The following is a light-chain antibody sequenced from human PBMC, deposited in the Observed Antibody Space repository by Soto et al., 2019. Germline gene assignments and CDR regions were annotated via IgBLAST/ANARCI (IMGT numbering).Light chain of an antibody. J-gene: IGKJ3*01. CDR1: QSVRSTY. CDR2: GVS. V-gene: IGKV3-15*01. CDR3: QQRSNWPPG. Sequence: EIVMTQSPVTLSVSPGERATLSCRASQSVRSTYLAWYQQKPGQAPRLLIFGVSNRAAGIPARFSGSGSGTEFTLTISSLQSEDFAVYYCQQRSNWPPGFGPGTKVDIK.